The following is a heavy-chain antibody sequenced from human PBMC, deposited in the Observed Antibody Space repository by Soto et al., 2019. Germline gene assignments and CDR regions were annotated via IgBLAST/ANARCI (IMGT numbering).Heavy chain of an antibody. J-gene: IGHJ4*02. D-gene: IGHD2-15*01. V-gene: IGHV3-30-3*01. CDR3: ARDQGPYCSGGRCPNFDY. CDR2: ISYDGSNK. CDR1: GFTFSSYA. Sequence: GGSLRLSCAASGFTFSSYAMHWVRQAPGKGLEWVAVISYDGSNKYYADSVKGRFTISRDNSKNTLYLQMNSLRAEDTAVYYCARDQGPYCSGGRCPNFDYWGQGTLVTVYS.